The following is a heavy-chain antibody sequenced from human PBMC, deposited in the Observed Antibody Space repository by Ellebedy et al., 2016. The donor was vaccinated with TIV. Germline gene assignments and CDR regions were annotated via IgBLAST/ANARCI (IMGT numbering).Heavy chain of an antibody. CDR2: IYSSGNT. J-gene: IGHJ4*02. CDR3: ARAVDTAIVINY. CDR1: GGPINSGAYY. V-gene: IGHV4-30-4*01. Sequence: SETLSLTCTVFGGPINSGAYYRSWIRQPPGKGLEWIGYIYSSGNTYYNPSLKSRVTISLDTSKNQFSLKLSSVTAADSAVYYCARAVDTAIVINYWGQGTLVIVSS. D-gene: IGHD5-18*01.